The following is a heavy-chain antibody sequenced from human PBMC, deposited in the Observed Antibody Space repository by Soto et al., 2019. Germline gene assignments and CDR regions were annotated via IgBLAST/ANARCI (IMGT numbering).Heavy chain of an antibody. D-gene: IGHD3-22*01. V-gene: IGHV4-30-4*01. CDR1: GGSISSGDYY. CDR3: ARLFTYYYDSSGYYYVGDYDY. CDR2: IYYSGST. J-gene: IGHJ4*02. Sequence: QVQLQESGPGLVKPSQTLSLTCTVSGGSISSGDYYWSWIRQPPGKGLEWIGYIYYSGSTYFNPSLKIRVTISVDTSKNQFSLKLSSVTAADTAVYYCARLFTYYYDSSGYYYVGDYDYWGQGTLVTVSS.